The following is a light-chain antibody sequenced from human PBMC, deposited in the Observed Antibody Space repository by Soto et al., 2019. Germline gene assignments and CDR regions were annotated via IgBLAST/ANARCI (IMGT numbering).Light chain of an antibody. V-gene: IGKV1-33*01. CDR3: QQYVDLPYT. Sequence: DIQMTQSPSSLSASVGDRVTITCQASQDIGNYLNWYQQKPGKAPQLLIYDASNLEPGVPFRFSGRGSGTDFTFTINSLQPEDLATYYCQQYVDLPYTFGQGTKLEIK. CDR2: DAS. CDR1: QDIGNY. J-gene: IGKJ2*01.